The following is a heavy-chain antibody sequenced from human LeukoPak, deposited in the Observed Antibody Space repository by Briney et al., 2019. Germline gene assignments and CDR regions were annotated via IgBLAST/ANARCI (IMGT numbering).Heavy chain of an antibody. J-gene: IGHJ4*02. Sequence: GGSLRLSCAASGFTFSSYGMHWVRQAPGKGLEWGAVISYDGSNKYYADSVKGRFTISRDNSKNTLYLQMNSLRAEDTAVYYCAKDGEGYGSGSYYPDYWGQGTLVTVSS. CDR3: AKDGEGYGSGSYYPDY. D-gene: IGHD3-10*01. V-gene: IGHV3-30*18. CDR1: GFTFSSYG. CDR2: ISYDGSNK.